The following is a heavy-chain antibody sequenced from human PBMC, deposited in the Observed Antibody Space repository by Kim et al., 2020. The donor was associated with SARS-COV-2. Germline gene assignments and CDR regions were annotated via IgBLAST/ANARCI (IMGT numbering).Heavy chain of an antibody. CDR3: ARGQRRLTTVTTLGRSLDRGFDI. CDR2: INHSGST. V-gene: IGHV4-34*01. Sequence: SETLSLTCAVYGGSFSGYYWSWIRQPPGKGLEWIGEINHSGSTNYNPSLKSRVTISVDTSKNQFSLKLSSVTAADTAVYYCARGQRRLTTVTTLGRSLDRGFDIWGQGTMVTVSS. J-gene: IGHJ3*02. CDR1: GGSFSGYY. D-gene: IGHD4-17*01.